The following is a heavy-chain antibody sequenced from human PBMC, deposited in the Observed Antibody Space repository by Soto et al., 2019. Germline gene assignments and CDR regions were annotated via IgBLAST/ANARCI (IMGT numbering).Heavy chain of an antibody. CDR3: AKRRGAGGHFDY. J-gene: IGHJ4*02. V-gene: IGHV3-23*01. Sequence: PGGSLRLSCAASGFTFSTYAMGWVRQAPGKGLEWVSVVSSGGGTHYADSVKGRFTVSRDNSKNTLSLQMNSLRADDTAVYYCAKRRGAGGHFDYWGQGGLVTVSS. CDR2: VSSGGGT. D-gene: IGHD2-15*01. CDR1: GFTFSTYA.